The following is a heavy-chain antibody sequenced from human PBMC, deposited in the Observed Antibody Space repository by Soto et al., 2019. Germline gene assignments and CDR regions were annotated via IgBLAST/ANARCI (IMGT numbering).Heavy chain of an antibody. Sequence: EVQLVETGGGLIQPGGSLTLSCAVSGFTVSRNFMSWVRQAPGKGLEWVSVIYSDDSRYYAGSVKGRFTISRDNPKNTLFLQMNSLRAEDTAVYYCATHRGGYDRDFDYWGRGALVTVSS. CDR2: IYSDDSR. J-gene: IGHJ4*02. V-gene: IGHV3-53*02. CDR1: GFTVSRNF. CDR3: ATHRGGYDRDFDY. D-gene: IGHD5-12*01.